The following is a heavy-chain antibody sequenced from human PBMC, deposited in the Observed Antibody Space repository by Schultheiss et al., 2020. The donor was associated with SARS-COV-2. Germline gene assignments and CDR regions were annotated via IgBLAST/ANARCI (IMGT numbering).Heavy chain of an antibody. V-gene: IGHV4-61*08. CDR2: IYYSGST. CDR3: AREEVRGVITRFDY. J-gene: IGHJ4*02. CDR1: GGSISSGGYY. D-gene: IGHD3-10*01. Sequence: SETLSLTCTVSGGSISSGGYYWSWIRQPPGKGLEWIGYIYYSGSTNYNPSLKSRVTISVDTSKNQFSLKLSSVTAADTAVYYCAREEVRGVITRFDYWGQGTLVTVSS.